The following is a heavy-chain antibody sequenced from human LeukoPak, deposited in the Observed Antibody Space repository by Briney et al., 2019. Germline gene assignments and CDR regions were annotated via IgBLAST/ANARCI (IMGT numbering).Heavy chain of an antibody. J-gene: IGHJ4*02. Sequence: SETLSLTCTVSGGSISSSTYYWGWIRQPPGKGLEWIGSIYYSGSTYYNPSLKSRVTISVDTSKNQFSLKLSSVTAADTAVYYCARASGEGTHTRQWLPDYWGQGTLVTVSS. V-gene: IGHV4-39*07. CDR2: IYYSGST. CDR3: ARASGEGTHTRQWLPDY. D-gene: IGHD5-12*01. CDR1: GGSISSSTYY.